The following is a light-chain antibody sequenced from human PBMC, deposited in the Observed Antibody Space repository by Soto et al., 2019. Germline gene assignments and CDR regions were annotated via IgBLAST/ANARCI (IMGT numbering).Light chain of an antibody. CDR2: NNN. CDR1: SSNIGGNI. J-gene: IGLJ1*01. CDR3: AAWDDSLNGYV. V-gene: IGLV1-44*01. Sequence: QSVLTQPPSASGTPGQWVTISCSGSSSNIGGNIVNWYQQLPGTAPKLLIYNNNQRPSGVPDRFSGSKSGTSASLAISGLQSEDEADYYCAAWDDSLNGYVFGTGTKVTVL.